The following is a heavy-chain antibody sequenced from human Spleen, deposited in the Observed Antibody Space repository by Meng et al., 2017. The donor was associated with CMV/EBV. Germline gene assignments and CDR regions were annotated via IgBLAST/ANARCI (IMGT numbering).Heavy chain of an antibody. CDR3: ARAPPSDY. V-gene: IGHV3-21*01. CDR2: ISSSNSYI. CDR1: GFTFSSYS. J-gene: IGHJ4*02. Sequence: LRLSCAASGFTFSSYSMNWVRQAPGKGLEWVSSISSSNSYIYYADSVKGRFTISRDNAKNSLYLQMNSLRADDTAVYYCARAPPSDYWGQGTLVTVSS.